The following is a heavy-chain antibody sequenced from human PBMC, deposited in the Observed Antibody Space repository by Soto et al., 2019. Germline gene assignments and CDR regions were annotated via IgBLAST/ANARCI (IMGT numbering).Heavy chain of an antibody. CDR2: ISNSGST. Sequence: LEILSLTCTFSGHSISRGGCYWTWIRQHPVKGKEWIGYISNSGSTNYNPSLKSRVTISVDTSKNQFSLKLSSVTAADTSVYYCARRIVRGVIDGMDVWVQGTTVTVSS. CDR3: ARRIVRGVIDGMDV. D-gene: IGHD3-10*01. J-gene: IGHJ6*02. CDR1: GHSISRGGCY. V-gene: IGHV4-61*08.